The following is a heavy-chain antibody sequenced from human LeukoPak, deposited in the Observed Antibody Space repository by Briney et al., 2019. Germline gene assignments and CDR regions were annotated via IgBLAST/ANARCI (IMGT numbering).Heavy chain of an antibody. CDR2: INQSGST. V-gene: IGHV4-34*01. Sequence: SETLSLTCAVYGGSLSGFYWSWIRQSPGKGLEWIGEINQSGSTNYNPSLKSRVTISVDTSKNQFSLKLSSVTAADTALYYCARFPWSGAPNWFDPWGQGTLVTVSS. CDR3: ARFPWSGAPNWFDP. CDR1: GGSLSGFY. D-gene: IGHD3-3*01. J-gene: IGHJ5*02.